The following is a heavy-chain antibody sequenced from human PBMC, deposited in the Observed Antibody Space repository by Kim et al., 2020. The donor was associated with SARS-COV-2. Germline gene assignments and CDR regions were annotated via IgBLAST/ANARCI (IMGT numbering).Heavy chain of an antibody. CDR2: ISGDGGST. CDR3: ARSFPYTMVQGDFDY. J-gene: IGHJ4*02. Sequence: GGSLRLSCAASGFTFDDYAMHWVRQAPGKGLEWVSLISGDGGSTYYADSVKGRFTISRDNSKNSLYLQMNSLRTEDTALYYCARSFPYTMVQGDFDYWGQGTLVTVSS. V-gene: IGHV3-43*02. D-gene: IGHD3-10*01. CDR1: GFTFDDYA.